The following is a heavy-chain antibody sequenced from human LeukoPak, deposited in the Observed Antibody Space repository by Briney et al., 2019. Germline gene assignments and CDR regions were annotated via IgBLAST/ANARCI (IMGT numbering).Heavy chain of an antibody. J-gene: IGHJ4*02. Sequence: GGSLRLSCAASGFTFPIYWVHWVRQAPGKGLVWVSRVNGDGSTTTYADSVKGRFTISRDNSKNTLYLQMNSLRAEDTAVYYCAKEALKGIAAAGPFDYWGQGTLVTVSS. CDR1: GFTFPIYW. CDR2: VNGDGSTT. V-gene: IGHV3-74*01. D-gene: IGHD6-13*01. CDR3: AKEALKGIAAAGPFDY.